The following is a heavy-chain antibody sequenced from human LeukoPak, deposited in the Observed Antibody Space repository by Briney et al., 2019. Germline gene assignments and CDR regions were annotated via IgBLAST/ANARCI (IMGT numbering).Heavy chain of an antibody. CDR1: GFTFDDYA. D-gene: IGHD1-26*01. CDR3: AKGVVGATTFDY. V-gene: IGHV3-9*01. Sequence: GGSLRLPCAASGFTFDDYAMHWVRQAPGKGLEWVSGISWNSGSIGYADSVKGRFTISRDNAKNSLYLQMNSLRAEDTALYYCAKGVVGATTFDYWGQGTLVTVSS. J-gene: IGHJ4*02. CDR2: ISWNSGSI.